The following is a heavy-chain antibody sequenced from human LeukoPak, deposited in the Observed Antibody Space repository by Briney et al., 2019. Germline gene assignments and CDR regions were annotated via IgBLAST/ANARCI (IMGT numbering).Heavy chain of an antibody. CDR3: ARGHRFYGSGSYYQPDAFDI. J-gene: IGHJ3*02. CDR1: GVSISSSSYY. D-gene: IGHD3-10*01. Sequence: SETLSPTCTVSGVSISSSSYYWGWIRQSPGKGLEWIGSIYYTGSTNYNPSLKSRVTISVDTSKNQFSLKLNSVTAADTAVYYCARGHRFYGSGSYYQPDAFDIWGQGTMVTVSS. CDR2: IYYTGST. V-gene: IGHV4-39*07.